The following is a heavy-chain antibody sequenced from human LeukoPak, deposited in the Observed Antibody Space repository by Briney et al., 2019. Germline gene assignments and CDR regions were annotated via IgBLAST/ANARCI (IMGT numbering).Heavy chain of an antibody. D-gene: IGHD2-15*01. CDR2: IYSGGST. J-gene: IGHJ4*02. CDR3: ARVGYTDTWYSSPPFDY. V-gene: IGHV3-66*01. Sequence: GGSLELSCAASGFTVSNSYMSWVRLPPGKGLKWVSVIYSGGSTYYADSVKGRFTISRDNSKNILYLQMNSLRAEDTALYYCARVGYTDTWYSSPPFDYWGQGTLVTVSS. CDR1: GFTVSNSY.